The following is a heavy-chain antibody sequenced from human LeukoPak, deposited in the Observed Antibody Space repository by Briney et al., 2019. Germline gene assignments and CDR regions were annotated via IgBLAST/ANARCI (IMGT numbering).Heavy chain of an antibody. Sequence: PSETLSLTCAVYGGSFSGYYWSWIRQPPGKGLEWIGRIYTSGSTNYNPSLKSRVTMSVDTSKNQFSLKLSSVTAADTAVYYCARDSMAIGIVGATTPSGNWFDPWGQGTLVTVSS. CDR2: IYTSGST. J-gene: IGHJ5*02. D-gene: IGHD1-26*01. CDR1: GGSFSGYY. CDR3: ARDSMAIGIVGATTPSGNWFDP. V-gene: IGHV4-4*07.